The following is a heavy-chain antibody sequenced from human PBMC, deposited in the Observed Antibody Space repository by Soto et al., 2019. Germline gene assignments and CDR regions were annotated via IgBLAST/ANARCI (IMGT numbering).Heavy chain of an antibody. D-gene: IGHD3-16*01. CDR2: INTYNGNT. V-gene: IGHV1-18*01. CDR1: GYTFTRYG. CDR3: AMVDVYVTPSPQDV. J-gene: IGHJ6*02. Sequence: QVPLVQSGAEVKNPGASVKVSCKASGYTFTRYGIGWARQAPGQGLEWMGWINTYNGNTNYAQNVQGRVTLTTDNSTSTAYMELRSLRSNDTAIYYCAMVDVYVTPSPQDVWGQGTTVIVSS.